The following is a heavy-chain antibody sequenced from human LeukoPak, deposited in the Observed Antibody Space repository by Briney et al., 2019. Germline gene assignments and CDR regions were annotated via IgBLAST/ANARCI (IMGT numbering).Heavy chain of an antibody. CDR1: GVFISSSNW. V-gene: IGHV4-4*02. CDR3: AKLYDSNGYYVFEY. CDR2: IYHSGGT. J-gene: IGHJ4*02. Sequence: SGTLSLTCTISGVFISSSNWWAWVRQSPGKGLELIGDIYHSGGTNYHPSLKSRVTISVDKSRNQFPLRLSSVTAADTAVYYCAKLYDSNGYYVFEYWGRGTLVNVSP. D-gene: IGHD3-22*01.